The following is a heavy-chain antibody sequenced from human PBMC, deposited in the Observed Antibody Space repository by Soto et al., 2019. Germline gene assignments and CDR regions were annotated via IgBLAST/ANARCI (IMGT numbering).Heavy chain of an antibody. CDR1: GGSFISYY. D-gene: IGHD5-18*01. J-gene: IGHJ5*02. V-gene: IGHV4-59*01. Sequence: LSXTYTSSGGSFISYYGSWIRQPPGKGLEWIGYIYYSGSTNYNPSLKSRVTISVDTSKNQFSLKLSSVTAADTAVYYCARHPFKYSYDNWFDPWGQGTLVTVSS. CDR3: ARHPFKYSYDNWFDP. CDR2: IYYSGST.